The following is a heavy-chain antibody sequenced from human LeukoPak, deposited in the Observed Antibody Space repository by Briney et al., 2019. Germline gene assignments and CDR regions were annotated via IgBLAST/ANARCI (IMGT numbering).Heavy chain of an antibody. CDR2: INHSGST. J-gene: IGHJ4*02. D-gene: IGHD6-19*01. V-gene: IGHV4-34*01. CDR3: ARRRTRKQWLVLGYFDY. CDR1: GGSFSGYY. Sequence: SETLSLTCAVYGGSFSGYYWSWIRQPPGKGLEWIGEINHSGSTNYNPSLKSRVTISVDTSKNQFSLKLSSVTAADTAVYYCARRRTRKQWLVLGYFDYWGQGTLVTVSS.